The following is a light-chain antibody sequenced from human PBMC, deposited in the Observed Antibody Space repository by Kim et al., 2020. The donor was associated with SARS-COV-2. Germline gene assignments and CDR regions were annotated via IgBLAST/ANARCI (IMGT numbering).Light chain of an antibody. CDR2: GKN. Sequence: SSELTQDPAVSVALGQTVRITCQGDSLRIYYASWYQQKTGQAPVLVIYGKNNRPSGIPDRFSGSSSGNTASLTITGAQAEDEADYYCDSRDSSGNHWVFGGGTKVTVL. CDR1: SLRIYY. V-gene: IGLV3-19*01. J-gene: IGLJ3*02. CDR3: DSRDSSGNHWV.